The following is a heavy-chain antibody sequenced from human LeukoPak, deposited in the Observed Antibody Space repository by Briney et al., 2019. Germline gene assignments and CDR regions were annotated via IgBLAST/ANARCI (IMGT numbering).Heavy chain of an antibody. V-gene: IGHV4-34*01. CDR2: INHSGST. D-gene: IGHD3-22*01. J-gene: IGHJ4*02. CDR3: ARENYYDSSGYFQLFDY. Sequence: SETLSLTCAVYGGSFSGYYWSWIRQPPGKGLEWIGEINHSGSTNYNPSLKSRATISVDTSKNQFSLKLSSVTAADTAVYYCARENYYDSSGYFQLFDYWGQGTLVTVSS. CDR1: GGSFSGYY.